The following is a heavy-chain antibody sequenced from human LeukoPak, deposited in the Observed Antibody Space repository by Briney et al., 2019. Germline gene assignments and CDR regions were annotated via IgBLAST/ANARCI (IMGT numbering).Heavy chain of an antibody. CDR3: ARAKGRSPLFDY. CDR2: TYYRSKWYN. CDR1: GDSVSSNSAA. V-gene: IGHV6-1*01. J-gene: IGHJ4*02. D-gene: IGHD6-13*01. Sequence: SQTLSLTCAIAGDSVSSNSAAWNWIRQSPSRGLEWLGRTYYRSKWYNDYAVSVKGRIAINPDTSKNQFSLQLNSVTPEDTAVYYCARAKGRSPLFDYWGQGTLVTVSS.